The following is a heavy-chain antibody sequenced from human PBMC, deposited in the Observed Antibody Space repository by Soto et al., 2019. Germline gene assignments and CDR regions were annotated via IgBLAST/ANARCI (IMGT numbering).Heavy chain of an antibody. Sequence: PSETLSLTCTVSGGSISSGGYYWSWIRQHPGKGLEWIGYIYYSGSTYYNPSLKSRVTISVDTSKNQFSLKLRSVTAADTAVYFCARGDLALYDTVTGRYPDYLYHGMDVWGQGTTVTVSS. J-gene: IGHJ6*02. CDR2: IYYSGST. V-gene: IGHV4-31*03. CDR1: GGSISSGGYY. D-gene: IGHD3-9*01. CDR3: ARGDLALYDTVTGRYPDYLYHGMDV.